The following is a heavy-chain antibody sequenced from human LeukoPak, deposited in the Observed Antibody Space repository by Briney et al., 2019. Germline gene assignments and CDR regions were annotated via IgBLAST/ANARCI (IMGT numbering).Heavy chain of an antibody. CDR1: GYTFTGYS. CDR2: IKPNSGGT. J-gene: IGHJ4*02. V-gene: IGHV1-2*02. D-gene: IGHD3-16*01. Sequence: EASVKVSCKASGYTFTGYSIHWVRQTPGQGREWMGWIKPNSGGTNYAQKFQGRVTMTRDTSISTAYMELSRLRSDDTAVYYCAREGDYVWGSYDYWGQGTLVTVSS. CDR3: AREGDYVWGSYDY.